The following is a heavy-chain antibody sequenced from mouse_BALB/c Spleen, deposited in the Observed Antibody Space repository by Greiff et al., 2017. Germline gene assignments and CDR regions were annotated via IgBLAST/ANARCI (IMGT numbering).Heavy chain of an antibody. V-gene: IGHV1S81*02. Sequence: VQLQQPGAELVKPGASVKLSCKASGYTFTSYWMHWVKQRPGQGLEWIGEINPSNGRTNYNEKFKSKATLTVDKSSSTAYMQLSSLTSEDSAVYYCARTDGYYTWFAYWGQGTLVTVSA. D-gene: IGHD2-3*01. CDR2: INPSNGRT. CDR3: ARTDGYYTWFAY. CDR1: GYTFTSYW. J-gene: IGHJ3*01.